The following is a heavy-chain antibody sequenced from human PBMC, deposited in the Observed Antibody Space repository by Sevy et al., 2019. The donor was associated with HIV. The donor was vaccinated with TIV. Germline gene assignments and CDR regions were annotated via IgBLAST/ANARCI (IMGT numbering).Heavy chain of an antibody. CDR1: GFSFSSYA. CDR2: INGRGGST. J-gene: IGHJ5*02. V-gene: IGHV3-23*01. D-gene: IGHD2-15*01. CDR3: ARPSARMATVAFACFDN. Sequence: GGSLRLSCVASGFSFSSYAISWVRQAPGKGLEWVSTINGRGGSTYYADSVKGRFTISRDNPKNTLFLQMINLRVDDTAAYYCARPSARMATVAFACFDNWGQGTPVTVSS.